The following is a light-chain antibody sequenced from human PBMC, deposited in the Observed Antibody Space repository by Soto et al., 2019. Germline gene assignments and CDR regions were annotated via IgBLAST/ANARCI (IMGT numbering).Light chain of an antibody. J-gene: IGLJ1*01. CDR2: EVS. CDR3: SSCGDNDIYV. Sequence: QSALTQPASVSGSPGQSIAISCTGTSSDVGGYNYVSWYQQQSGKAPKLMIHEVSNRPSGVSNRFSGSKSGNTASLTVTGLQAEDEADYYCSSCGDNDIYVFGTGTKVTVL. V-gene: IGLV2-14*01. CDR1: SSDVGGYNY.